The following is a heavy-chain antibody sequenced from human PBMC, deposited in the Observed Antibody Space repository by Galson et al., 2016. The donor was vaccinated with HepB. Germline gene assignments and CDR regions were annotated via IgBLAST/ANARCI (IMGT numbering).Heavy chain of an antibody. CDR1: GFTFSGSA. D-gene: IGHD4-17*01. V-gene: IGHV3-73*01. CDR2: IRSKANSYAT. Sequence: SLRLSCAASGFTFSGSAMHWVRQASGKGLEWVGRIRSKANSYATAYAASVKGRFAISRDDSKHTAYLQMNSLKTEDTAVYYCTRGDVYDYGDFYNDYWGQGTLVTVSS. J-gene: IGHJ4*02. CDR3: TRGDVYDYGDFYNDY.